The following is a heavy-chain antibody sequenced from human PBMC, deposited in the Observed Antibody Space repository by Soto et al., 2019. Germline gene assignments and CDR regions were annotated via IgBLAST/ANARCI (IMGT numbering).Heavy chain of an antibody. Sequence: EVQLVESGGGLVQPGGSLRLSCAASGFIFSSYGMNWVRQAPGKGLEWVSYISSSSSTIYYVDSVKGRFTISRDNXXXXXXXXXXXXXXXXXXXXXXXXXXGXXXXXXXYYYGMDVWGQGTTVTVAS. CDR1: GFIFSSYG. V-gene: IGHV3-48*01. J-gene: IGHJ6*02. CDR2: ISSSSSTI. CDR3: XXXXGXXXXXXXYYYGMDV.